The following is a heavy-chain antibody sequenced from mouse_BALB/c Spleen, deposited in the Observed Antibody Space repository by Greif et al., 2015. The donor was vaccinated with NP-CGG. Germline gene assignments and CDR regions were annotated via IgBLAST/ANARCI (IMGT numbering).Heavy chain of an antibody. J-gene: IGHJ4*01. V-gene: IGHV2-2*02. Sequence: VQLQESGPGLVQPSQSLSITCTVSGFSLTSYGVHWVRQSPGKGLEWLGVIWSGGSTDYNAAFISRLSISKDNSKSQVFFKMNSLQANDTAIYYCARNYYGSSYYAMDYWGQGTSVTVSS. CDR1: GFSLTSYG. CDR2: IWSGGST. CDR3: ARNYYGSSYYAMDY. D-gene: IGHD1-1*01.